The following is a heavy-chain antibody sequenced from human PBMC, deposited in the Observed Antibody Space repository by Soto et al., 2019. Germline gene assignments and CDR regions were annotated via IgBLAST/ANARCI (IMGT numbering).Heavy chain of an antibody. V-gene: IGHV4-4*08. CDR1: GASINSYY. CDR3: ARLEGLATISYYFDF. CDR2: ISNSGNA. Sequence: SETLSLTCTVSGASINSYYWSWIRQPPGKGLEWIGYISNSGNANYNPSLQTRVTISLDKSKSQFSLKLNSVTAADSAVYFCARLEGLATISYYFDFWGPGALVTVSS. J-gene: IGHJ4*02. D-gene: IGHD3-9*01.